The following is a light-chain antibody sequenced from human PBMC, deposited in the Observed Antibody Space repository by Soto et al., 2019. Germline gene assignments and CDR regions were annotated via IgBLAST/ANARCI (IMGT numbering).Light chain of an antibody. CDR3: QQYGSSALT. Sequence: EIVLTQSPGTLSLSPGERATFSCRAIQSVSSSYLVWYQQRPGQPPRLLIYGTSNRAAGIPDRFTGTGSGTDFTLTIYRLEPEDSAVYYCQQYGSSALTFGGGTKV. J-gene: IGKJ4*01. V-gene: IGKV3-20*01. CDR2: GTS. CDR1: QSVSSSY.